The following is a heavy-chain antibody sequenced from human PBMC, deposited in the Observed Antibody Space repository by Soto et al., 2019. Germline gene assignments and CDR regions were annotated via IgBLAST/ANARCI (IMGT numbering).Heavy chain of an antibody. CDR2: IRQGGSET. CDR1: GFSFSSYW. Sequence: EVHLVESGGGLVQPGGSLRLSCAASGFSFSSYWMSWVRQAPGKGLEWVANIRQGGSETYYVDSVKGRFTISRDDAKNSLSLQMSSLRAEDTAVYYCVRELLVAPNFDFWGQGTLVTVSS. J-gene: IGHJ4*02. CDR3: VRELLVAPNFDF. D-gene: IGHD5-12*01. V-gene: IGHV3-7*01.